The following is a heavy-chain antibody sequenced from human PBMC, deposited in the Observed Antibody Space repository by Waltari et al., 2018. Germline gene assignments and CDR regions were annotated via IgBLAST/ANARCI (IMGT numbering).Heavy chain of an antibody. J-gene: IGHJ3*02. V-gene: IGHV1-2*02. Sequence: QVQLVQSGAEVKKPGASVKVSCKASGYTFTGYYMHWVRQAPGQGLEWMGWSNPNSGGTNYAQKLQGRVTMTRDTSISTAYMELSRLRSDDTAVYYCARDSPEGYGYSSGWHVFDDAFDIWGQGTMVTVSS. D-gene: IGHD6-19*01. CDR1: GYTFTGYY. CDR2: SNPNSGGT. CDR3: ARDSPEGYGYSSGWHVFDDAFDI.